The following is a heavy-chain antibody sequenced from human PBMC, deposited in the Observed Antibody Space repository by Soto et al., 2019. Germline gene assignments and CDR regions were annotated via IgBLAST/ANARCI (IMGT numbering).Heavy chain of an antibody. CDR1: GYSFSSYW. CDR3: AREGNLEYSSSSSGYYYYYYGMDV. J-gene: IGHJ6*02. Sequence: GASLKISCKGFGYSFSSYWISWVRQMPGKGLEWMGRIDPSDAYTNYSPSFQGHVTISADKSISTAYLQWSSLKASDTAMYYCAREGNLEYSSSSSGYYYYYYGMDVWGQGTTVTVSS. V-gene: IGHV5-10-1*01. D-gene: IGHD6-6*01. CDR2: IDPSDAYT.